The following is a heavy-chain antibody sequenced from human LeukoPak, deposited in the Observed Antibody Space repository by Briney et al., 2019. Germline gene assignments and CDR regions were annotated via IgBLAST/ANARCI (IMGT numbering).Heavy chain of an antibody. CDR2: ISAYNGNT. J-gene: IGHJ4*02. Sequence: ASVKVSCQASGFSFPIYGISWVRQAPGQGLEWMGWISAYNGNTNYAQKLQGRVTMTTDTSTRTAYMELRSLRSDDTAVYYCALAFGELLVRRESPFLGDDYWGQGTLVTVSS. V-gene: IGHV1-18*01. D-gene: IGHD3-10*01. CDR3: ALAFGELLVRRESPFLGDDY. CDR1: GFSFPIYG.